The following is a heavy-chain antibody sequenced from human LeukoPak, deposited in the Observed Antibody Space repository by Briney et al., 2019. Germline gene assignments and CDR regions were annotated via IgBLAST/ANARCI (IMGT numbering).Heavy chain of an antibody. V-gene: IGHV1-69*04. CDR1: GGTFSNYA. CDR2: IIPILGIA. J-gene: IGHJ4*02. D-gene: IGHD3-10*01. Sequence: SVKVSCKASGGTFSNYAITWVRQAPGQGLEWMGRIIPILGIANYAQKFRGRVTITADKSTSTAYMELSSLRSEDTAVYYCARGKVVTMVRGVIITYFDYWGQGTLVTVSS. CDR3: ARGKVVTMVRGVIITYFDY.